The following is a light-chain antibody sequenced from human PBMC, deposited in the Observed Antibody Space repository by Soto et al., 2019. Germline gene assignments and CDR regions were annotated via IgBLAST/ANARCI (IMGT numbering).Light chain of an antibody. J-gene: IGLJ1*01. CDR3: GSITRSSTSL. Sequence: QSVLSQPASVSGSPGQSITISCTGTSSDVGGFEYVSWYQHQPGKAPKLIIYDVTKRPSGVSNRFSGSKSGNTASLTISGIQAEDEGDYYCGSITRSSTSLFGTGTKV. CDR1: SSDVGGFEY. V-gene: IGLV2-14*01. CDR2: DVT.